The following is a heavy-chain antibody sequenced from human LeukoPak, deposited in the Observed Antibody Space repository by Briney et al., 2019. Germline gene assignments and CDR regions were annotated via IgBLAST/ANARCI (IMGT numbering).Heavy chain of an antibody. Sequence: GASVKVSCKASGYTFTSYGISWVRQAPAQGLEWMGWISAYNGNTNYAQQLQGRVTMITDTFTNTTDTAHRSLRSDDTAVFLFARDRGQHAIVLVTAIGDYWGQGTLGTVSS. D-gene: IGHD2-21*02. CDR1: GYTFTSYG. CDR2: ISAYNGNT. J-gene: IGHJ4*02. CDR3: ARDRGQHAIVLVTAIGDY. V-gene: IGHV1-18*01.